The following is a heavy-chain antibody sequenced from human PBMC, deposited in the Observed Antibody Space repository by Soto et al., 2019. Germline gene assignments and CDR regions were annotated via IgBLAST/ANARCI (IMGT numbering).Heavy chain of an antibody. CDR1: GFTFSSYA. V-gene: IGHV3-23*01. CDR3: VKAVYLLDFDY. D-gene: IGHD1-20*01. J-gene: IGHJ4*02. Sequence: GGSLRLSCAASGFTFSSYAMTWVRQAPGKGLEWVSTISGTGGNTYYADSVKGRFTISRDNSKNTVYLQMNSLRAEDTAVYYCVKAVYLLDFDYWGQGTLVTVSS. CDR2: ISGTGGNT.